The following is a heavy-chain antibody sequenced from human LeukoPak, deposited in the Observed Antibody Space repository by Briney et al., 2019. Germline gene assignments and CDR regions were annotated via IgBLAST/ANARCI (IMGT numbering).Heavy chain of an antibody. J-gene: IGHJ3*02. CDR2: IYYSGST. V-gene: IGHV4-61*08. Sequence: SETLSLTCTVSGGSISSGGYYWSWIRQPPGKGLEWIGCIYYSGSTYYNPSLKSRVTFKVDTSKNQFSLKLSSVTAADTAVYYCARVDYYGSVPCAFDIWGQGTMVTVSS. CDR1: GGSISSGGYY. CDR3: ARVDYYGSVPCAFDI. D-gene: IGHD3-10*01.